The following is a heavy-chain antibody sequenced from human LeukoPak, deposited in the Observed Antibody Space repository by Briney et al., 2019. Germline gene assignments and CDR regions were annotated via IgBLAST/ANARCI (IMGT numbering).Heavy chain of an antibody. D-gene: IGHD3-10*01. Sequence: GGSLRLSCAASGFTVRTIYMNWVRQAPGKGLEWVSYISSSGSTIYYADSVKGRFTISRDNSQNTLYLQMNSLRAEDTAVYYCARGMYYFDSGGWGQGTLVTVSS. V-gene: IGHV3-48*01. CDR1: GFTVRTIY. CDR3: ARGMYYFDSGG. J-gene: IGHJ4*02. CDR2: ISSSGSTI.